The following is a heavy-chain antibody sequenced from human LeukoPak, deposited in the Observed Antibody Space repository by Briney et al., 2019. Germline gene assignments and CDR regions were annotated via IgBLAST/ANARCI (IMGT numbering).Heavy chain of an antibody. CDR3: AKEHYPDSSVFGTMGSDS. CDR1: GFIFSNYA. D-gene: IGHD3-22*01. V-gene: IGHV3-23*01. Sequence: PGGSLRLSCAASGFIFSNYALAWVRQAPGKGLEWVSGISRIGGSTHYADSVKGRFTISRDNGKNTLYLQMKSLRVDDTAVYFCAKEHYPDSSVFGTMGSDSWGQGILVTVSS. J-gene: IGHJ4*02. CDR2: ISRIGGST.